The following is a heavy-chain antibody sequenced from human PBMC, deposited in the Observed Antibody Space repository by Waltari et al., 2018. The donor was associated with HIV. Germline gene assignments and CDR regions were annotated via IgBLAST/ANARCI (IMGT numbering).Heavy chain of an antibody. D-gene: IGHD3-10*01. CDR3: ARDGRNRGYAFDI. J-gene: IGHJ3*02. Sequence: QVQLQESGPGLVKPSETLSLTCAVSGYSISSGYYWGWIRQPPGKGLEWIGSIYHSGSTYYNPSLKSRVTISVDTSKNQFSMKLSSVTAADTAVYDCARDGRNRGYAFDIWGQGTMVTVSS. CDR1: GYSISSGYY. CDR2: IYHSGST. V-gene: IGHV4-38-2*02.